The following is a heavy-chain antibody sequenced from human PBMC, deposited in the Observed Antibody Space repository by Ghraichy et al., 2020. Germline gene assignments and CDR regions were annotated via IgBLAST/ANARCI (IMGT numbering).Heavy chain of an antibody. D-gene: IGHD3-10*01. Sequence: ASVKVSCKASGYTFSSYDISWVRQAPGQGLEWMGWIRLYNGDTNYVQKFQDRVTLTTDTSRSTAYMELRSLRADDTAVYYCASGYSSGSGSYPRKFEVWGQGTTVTVSS. CDR1: GYTFSSYD. CDR2: IRLYNGDT. V-gene: IGHV1-18*01. CDR3: ASGYSSGSGSYPRKFEV. J-gene: IGHJ6*02.